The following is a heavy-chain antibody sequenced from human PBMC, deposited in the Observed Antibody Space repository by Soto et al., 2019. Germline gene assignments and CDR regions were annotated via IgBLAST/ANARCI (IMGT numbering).Heavy chain of an antibody. CDR3: ARHEGCGGDCYSGRVDY. CDR1: GYTFTSYG. CDR2: ISAYNGNT. V-gene: IGHV1-18*01. Sequence: ASVKVSCKASGYTFTSYGISWVRQAPGQGLEWMGWISAYNGNTNYAQKLQGRVTMTTDTSTSTAYMELRSLRSDDTAVYYCARHEGCGGDCYSGRVDYWGQGTLVTVSS. J-gene: IGHJ4*02. D-gene: IGHD2-21*02.